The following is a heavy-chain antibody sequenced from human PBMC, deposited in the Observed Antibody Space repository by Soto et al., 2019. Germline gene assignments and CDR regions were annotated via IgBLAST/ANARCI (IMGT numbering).Heavy chain of an antibody. V-gene: IGHV3-30-3*01. D-gene: IGHD3-22*01. CDR3: ARAGYYDSSGYYYFDY. CDR2: ISYDGSNK. Sequence: QVQLVESGGGVVQPGRSLRLSCAASGFTFSSYAMHWVRQAPGKGLEWVAVISYDGSNKYYADSVKGRFTISRDNSKNTLYLQMNSLRAEDTAVYYCARAGYYDSSGYYYFDYWGQGTLVTVSS. CDR1: GFTFSSYA. J-gene: IGHJ4*02.